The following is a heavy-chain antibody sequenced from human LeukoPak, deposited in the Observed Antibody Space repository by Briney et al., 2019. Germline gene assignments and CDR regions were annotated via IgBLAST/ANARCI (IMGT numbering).Heavy chain of an antibody. V-gene: IGHV3-48*03. CDR1: GFTFSSYE. CDR3: ARSRQWLVLADY. Sequence: PGGSLRLSCAASGFTFSSYEMNWVRQAPGKGLEWVSYISSSGSTIYYADSVKGRFTISRDNAKNSLYLQMNSPRAEDTAVYYCARSRQWLVLADYWGQGTLVTVSS. CDR2: ISSSGSTI. J-gene: IGHJ4*02. D-gene: IGHD6-19*01.